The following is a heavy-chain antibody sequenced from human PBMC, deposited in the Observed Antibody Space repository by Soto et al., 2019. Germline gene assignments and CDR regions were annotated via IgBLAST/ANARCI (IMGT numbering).Heavy chain of an antibody. J-gene: IGHJ5*02. D-gene: IGHD3-10*01. CDR1: GYTFTSYA. CDR3: ATLGGSYNWFDP. V-gene: IGHV1-3*01. CDR2: INAGNGNT. Sequence: QVQLVQSGAEVKKPGASVKVSCKASGYTFTSYAMHWVRQAPGQRLEWMGWINAGNGNTKYSQKFQGRVTITRDTSASTAYMELSSLRSEDTAVYYCATLGGSYNWFDPWGQGTLVTVSS.